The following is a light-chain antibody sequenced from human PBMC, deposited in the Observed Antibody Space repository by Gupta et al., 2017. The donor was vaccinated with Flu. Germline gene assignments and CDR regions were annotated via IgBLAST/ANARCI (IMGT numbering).Light chain of an antibody. CDR3: HQYHSTPYT. Sequence: ILMTQSPDSLTVTLGGRATINCKSSHSVLWSPNNKNYLAWYQQKPGQPPKKLILWASTRESGVPDRFSASGSGTDFTLTISSLQAEDVAVYYCHQYHSTPYTFGQGTKLEIK. V-gene: IGKV4-1*01. CDR1: HSVLWSPNNKNY. CDR2: WAS. J-gene: IGKJ2*01.